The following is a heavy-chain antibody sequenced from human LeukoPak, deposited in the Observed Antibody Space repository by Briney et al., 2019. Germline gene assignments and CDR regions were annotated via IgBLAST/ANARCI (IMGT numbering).Heavy chain of an antibody. Sequence: GRSLRLSCAASGFTSSSYGMHWVRQAPGKGLEWVAVISYDGSNKYYADSVKGRFTISRDNSKNTLYLQMNSLRAEDTAIYYCARQEYKEWELLPLGWFDPWGQGTLVTVSS. CDR1: GFTSSSYG. V-gene: IGHV3-30*03. CDR2: ISYDGSNK. CDR3: ARQEYKEWELLPLGWFDP. D-gene: IGHD1-26*01. J-gene: IGHJ5*02.